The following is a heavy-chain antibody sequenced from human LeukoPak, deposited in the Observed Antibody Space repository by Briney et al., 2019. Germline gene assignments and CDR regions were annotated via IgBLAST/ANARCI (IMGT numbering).Heavy chain of an antibody. CDR3: AKGRLGSVLNAFDI. Sequence: GGSLRLSCAASGFTFDDYAMHWVRQAPGKGLEWVSGISWSSGSIGYADSVKGRFTISRDNAKNSLYLQMNSLRAEDMALYYCAKGRLGSVLNAFDIWGQGTMVTVSS. CDR2: ISWSSGSI. CDR1: GFTFDDYA. V-gene: IGHV3-9*03. D-gene: IGHD3-16*01. J-gene: IGHJ3*02.